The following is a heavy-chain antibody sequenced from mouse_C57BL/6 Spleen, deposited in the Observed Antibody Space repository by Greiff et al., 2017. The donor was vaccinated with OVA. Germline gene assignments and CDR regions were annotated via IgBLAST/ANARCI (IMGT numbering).Heavy chain of an antibody. D-gene: IGHD4-1*01. Sequence: EVKLMESGGGLVKPGGSLKLSCAASGFTFSSYAMSWVRQTPEKRLEWVATISDGGSYTYYPDNVKGRFTISRDNAKNNLYLQMSHLKAEDTAMYYCARDGRGGGYAMDYWGQGTSVTVSS. V-gene: IGHV5-4*01. CDR2: ISDGGSYT. CDR3: ARDGRGGGYAMDY. CDR1: GFTFSSYA. J-gene: IGHJ4*01.